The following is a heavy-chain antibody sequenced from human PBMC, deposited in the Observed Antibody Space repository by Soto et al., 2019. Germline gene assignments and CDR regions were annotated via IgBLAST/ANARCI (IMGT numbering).Heavy chain of an antibody. V-gene: IGHV1-18*01. CDR2: ISAYNGNT. J-gene: IGHJ4*02. CDR1: GYTFTSYG. D-gene: IGHD3-22*01. Sequence: GASVKVSCKASGYTFTSYGISWVRQAPGQGLEWMGWISAYNGNTNYAQKLQGRVTMTTDTSTSTAYMELRSLRSDDTAVYYCARYYDSSGYEGGYFDYWGQGTLVTVSS. CDR3: ARYYDSSGYEGGYFDY.